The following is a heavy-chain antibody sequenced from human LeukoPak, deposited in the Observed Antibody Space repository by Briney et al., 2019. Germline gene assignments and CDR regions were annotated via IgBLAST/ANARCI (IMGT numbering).Heavy chain of an antibody. Sequence: GASVKVSCKASGYTFTNYYIHWVRQAPGQGLEWMGRINPNSGGASYAQKFQDTVTMTRDTSITTAYMELNSLRSDDTAVYYCAITYNNNAFDIWGQETMVTVSS. D-gene: IGHD4-11*01. CDR3: AITYNNNAFDI. CDR2: INPNSGGA. CDR1: GYTFTNYY. V-gene: IGHV1-2*06. J-gene: IGHJ3*02.